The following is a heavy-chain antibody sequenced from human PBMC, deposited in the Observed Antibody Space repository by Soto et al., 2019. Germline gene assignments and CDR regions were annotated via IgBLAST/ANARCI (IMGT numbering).Heavy chain of an antibody. J-gene: IGHJ4*02. D-gene: IGHD1-26*01. Sequence: PLEILSLTCTVSGGSISNYYWSWIRQPPEKGLEWIGYIYYSGSTNYNPSLKSRVTISMDTSKNQFSLKLSSVTAADTALYYCARHSFVWESPVWGPGTLVTVSS. V-gene: IGHV4-59*08. CDR3: ARHSFVWESPV. CDR1: GGSISNYY. CDR2: IYYSGST.